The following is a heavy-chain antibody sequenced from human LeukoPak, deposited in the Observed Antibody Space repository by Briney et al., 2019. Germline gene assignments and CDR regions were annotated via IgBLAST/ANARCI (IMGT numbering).Heavy chain of an antibody. D-gene: IGHD3-16*01. Sequence: PGGSLRLSCAASGFTFRSYSMNWVRQAPGKGLEWVSSISGSGGSTYYADSVKGRFAISRDNSKNTLYLQMNSLRAEDTAVYYCAKASIMIKFGGVIATYYFDYWGQGTLVTVSS. CDR2: ISGSGGST. CDR3: AKASIMIKFGGVIATYYFDY. CDR1: GFTFRSYS. J-gene: IGHJ4*02. V-gene: IGHV3-23*01.